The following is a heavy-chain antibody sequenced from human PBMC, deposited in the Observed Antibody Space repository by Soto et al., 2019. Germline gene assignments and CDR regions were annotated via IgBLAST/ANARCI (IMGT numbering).Heavy chain of an antibody. CDR1: GGTFSSYA. V-gene: IGHV1-69*13. CDR2: IIPIFGTA. D-gene: IGHD4-17*01. Sequence: SVKVSCKASGGTFSSYAISWVRQAPGQGLEWMGGIIPIFGTANYAQKFQGRVAITADESTSTAYMELSSLRSEDTAVYYCARASTDYGGNSGNWFDPWGQGTLVTVSS. CDR3: ARASTDYGGNSGNWFDP. J-gene: IGHJ5*02.